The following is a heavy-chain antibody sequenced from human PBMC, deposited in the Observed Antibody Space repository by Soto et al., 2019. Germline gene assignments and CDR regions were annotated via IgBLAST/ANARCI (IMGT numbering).Heavy chain of an antibody. V-gene: IGHV3-23*01. J-gene: IGHJ4*02. Sequence: EVQLLDSGGGLVQPGGSLRLSCAASGFIFKHYAMHWIRQAPGKGLEWVSSVRGSGDKTYYADSVKGRFTISRDNSKNTLYLDLSSLRAKDRAIDYGATSCVDFLYRFDYWGQGALVLVSS. CDR3: ATSCVDFLYRFDY. CDR1: GFIFKHYA. CDR2: VRGSGDKT.